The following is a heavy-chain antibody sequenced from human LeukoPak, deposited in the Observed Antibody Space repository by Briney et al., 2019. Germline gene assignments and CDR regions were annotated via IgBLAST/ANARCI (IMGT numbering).Heavy chain of an antibody. CDR2: ISAYNGNT. CDR1: GYTFTSYG. V-gene: IGHV1-18*01. D-gene: IGHD1-26*01. J-gene: IGHJ4*02. Sequence: ALVKVSCKASGYTFTSYGISWVRQAPGQGLEWMGWISAYNGNTNYAQKLQGRVTMTTDTSMSTAYMELRSLRSDDTAVYYCARGRSGSYSINFDYWGQGTLVTVSS. CDR3: ARGRSGSYSINFDY.